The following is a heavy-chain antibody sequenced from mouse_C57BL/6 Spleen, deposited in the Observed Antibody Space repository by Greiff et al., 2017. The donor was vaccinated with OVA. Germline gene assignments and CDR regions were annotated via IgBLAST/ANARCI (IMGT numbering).Heavy chain of an antibody. CDR2: IYPGSGST. J-gene: IGHJ4*01. CDR1: GYTFTSYW. V-gene: IGHV1-55*01. Sequence: VQLQQPGAELVKPGASVKMSCKASGYTFTSYWITWVKQRPGQGLEWIGDIYPGSGSTNYNEKFKSKATLTVDTSSSTAYMQLSSLTSEDSAVYYCAREDYGSSPYYAMDYWGQGTSVTVSS. CDR3: AREDYGSSPYYAMDY. D-gene: IGHD1-1*01.